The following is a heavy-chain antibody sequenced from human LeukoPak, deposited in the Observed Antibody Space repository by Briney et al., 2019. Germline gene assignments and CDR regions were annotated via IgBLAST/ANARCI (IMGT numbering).Heavy chain of an antibody. J-gene: IGHJ4*02. D-gene: IGHD3-3*01. CDR3: ARDLADFWSGYYTDY. Sequence: GGSLRLSCAASGFTFSSYAMSWVRQAPGKGLEWVSAISGSGGSTYYAGSVKGRFTISRDNAKNSLYLQMNSLRAEDTAVYYCARDLADFWSGYYTDYWGQGTLVTVSS. V-gene: IGHV3-23*01. CDR2: ISGSGGST. CDR1: GFTFSSYA.